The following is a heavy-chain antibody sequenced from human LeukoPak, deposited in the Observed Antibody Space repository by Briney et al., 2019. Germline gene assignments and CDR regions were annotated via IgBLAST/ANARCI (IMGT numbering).Heavy chain of an antibody. CDR1: GVSISSSNSY. CDR2: IYYSGNT. V-gene: IGHV4-39*01. J-gene: IGHJ6*03. CDR3: ARSPLEWELLRLGAYYYYMDV. Sequence: SETLSLTCTVSGVSISSSNSYWGWIRQPPGKGLEWIGSIYYSGNTYYNASLKSQVSISIDTSKNQFSLRLSSVTAADTAVYYCARSPLEWELLRLGAYYYYMDVWGKGTTVTISS. D-gene: IGHD1-26*01.